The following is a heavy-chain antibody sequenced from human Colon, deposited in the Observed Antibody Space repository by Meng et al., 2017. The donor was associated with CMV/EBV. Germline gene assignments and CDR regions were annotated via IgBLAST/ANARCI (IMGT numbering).Heavy chain of an antibody. CDR1: GFTFSSYW. Sequence: GESLKISCAASGFTFSSYWMSWVRQAPGKGLEWVANIKQDGSEKYCVDSVKGRFTISRDNAKNSLYLQMNSLRAEDTAVYYCAREGHNYYYGMDVWGQGTTVTVSS. J-gene: IGHJ6*02. V-gene: IGHV3-7*01. CDR2: IKQDGSEK. CDR3: AREGHNYYYGMDV.